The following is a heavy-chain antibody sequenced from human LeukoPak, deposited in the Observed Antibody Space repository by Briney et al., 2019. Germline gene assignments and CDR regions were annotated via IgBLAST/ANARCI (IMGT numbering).Heavy chain of an antibody. CDR2: IYHSGSS. Sequence: PSGTLSLTCAVSGASISNSNWWTWVRQPPGKGLEWIAEIYHSGSSNYNPSLKSQVTISVDKSKNQFSLKLSSVTAADTAVYYCASTPAGGYYDSSGYYYPYWGQGTLVTVSS. CDR3: ASTPAGGYYDSSGYYYPY. V-gene: IGHV4-4*02. J-gene: IGHJ4*02. D-gene: IGHD3-22*01. CDR1: GASISNSNW.